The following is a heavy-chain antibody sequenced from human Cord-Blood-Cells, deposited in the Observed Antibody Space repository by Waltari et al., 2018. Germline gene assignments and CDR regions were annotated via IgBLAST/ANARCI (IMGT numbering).Heavy chain of an antibody. D-gene: IGHD3-9*01. Sequence: QVQLQKWGAGLLKPSETLSLTCAVYGGSFSGYYWSWIRQPQGKGLEWFGEINHSGSTNYNPSLKSRVTISVDTSKNQFSLKLSSVTAADTAVHYCASDWSRYAFDIWGQGTMVTVSS. CDR2: INHSGST. J-gene: IGHJ3*02. CDR3: ASDWSRYAFDI. CDR1: GGSFSGYY. V-gene: IGHV4-34*01.